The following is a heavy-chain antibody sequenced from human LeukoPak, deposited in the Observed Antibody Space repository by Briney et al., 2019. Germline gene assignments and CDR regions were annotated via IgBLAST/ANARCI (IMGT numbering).Heavy chain of an antibody. V-gene: IGHV1-18*04. CDR1: GYTFTGYY. J-gene: IGHJ4*02. CDR3: ARLVDDSSGTYWFYFDC. Sequence: ASVKVSCKASGYTFTGYYMHWVRQAPGQGLEWMGWINPNNGKTNYAQKVQGRVTMTIDTSTTTGYMELRSLRSDDTAVYYCARLVDDSSGTYWFYFDCWGQGTLVTVSS. CDR2: INPNNGKT. D-gene: IGHD3-22*01.